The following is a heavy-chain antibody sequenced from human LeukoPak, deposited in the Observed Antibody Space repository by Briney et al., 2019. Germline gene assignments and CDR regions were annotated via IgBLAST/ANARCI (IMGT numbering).Heavy chain of an antibody. CDR2: IHYSGNT. J-gene: IGHJ6*02. CDR1: GGSSRSGDYF. D-gene: IGHD5-24*01. CDR3: ARHPRDGYNSPYFYYGVAV. Sequence: PSQTLSLTCAVSGGSSRSGDYFWSWIRQPPGKGLEWIGHIHYSGNTYYNPSLKSRVSISVDTSKNQFSLKLSSVTAADTAVYYCARHPRDGYNSPYFYYGVAVWGHGTTVTVSS. V-gene: IGHV4-30-4*01.